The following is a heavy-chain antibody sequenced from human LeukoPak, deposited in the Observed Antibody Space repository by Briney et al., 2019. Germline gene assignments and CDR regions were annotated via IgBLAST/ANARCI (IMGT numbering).Heavy chain of an antibody. CDR2: ISAYNGNT. V-gene: IGHV1-18*01. Sequence: ASVTVSCKASGYAFTSYGISWVRQAPGQGLEWMGWISAYNGNTNYDQKSQGRVTMTTGTSTSTAYLELRSLRCADAAVYYCAREHCSSTSCYAFGPFGYYYYGMDVWGQGTTVTVSS. CDR1: GYAFTSYG. D-gene: IGHD2-2*01. CDR3: AREHCSSTSCYAFGPFGYYYYGMDV. J-gene: IGHJ6*02.